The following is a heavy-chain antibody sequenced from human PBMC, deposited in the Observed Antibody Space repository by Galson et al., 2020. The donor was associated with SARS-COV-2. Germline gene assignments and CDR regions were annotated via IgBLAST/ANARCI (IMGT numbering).Heavy chain of an antibody. D-gene: IGHD3-10*01. V-gene: IGHV4-39*01. CDR2: VGYTGTT. J-gene: IGHJ1*01. CDR3: ASSYGSGRGDYYQQ. CDR1: GGSTSSSSYF. Sequence: SETLSLTCSVSGGSTSSSSYFWGWIRQPPGRGLEWIGSVGYTGTTYYNPSLKSRVTISVDTSRNQFSLKVNSVTAADTAVYYCASSYGSGRGDYYQQWGLGTLVTVSS.